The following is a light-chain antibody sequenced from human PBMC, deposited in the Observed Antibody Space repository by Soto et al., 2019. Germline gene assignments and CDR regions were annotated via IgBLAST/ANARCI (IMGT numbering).Light chain of an antibody. CDR2: LGS. J-gene: IGKJ2*01. Sequence: DIVMTQSPLSLPVTPGEPASISCRSSQSLLLSNGYNYLDWYLQKPGQSPQLLIYLGSNRASGVPDRFSVSGSGTDFTLKISRVEAEDVGVYSCMQALHTPYTFGQGSKLEIK. CDR1: QSLLLSNGYNY. V-gene: IGKV2-28*01. CDR3: MQALHTPYT.